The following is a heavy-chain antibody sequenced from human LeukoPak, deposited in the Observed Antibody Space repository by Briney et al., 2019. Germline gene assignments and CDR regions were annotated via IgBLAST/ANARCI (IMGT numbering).Heavy chain of an antibody. D-gene: IGHD5-18*01. J-gene: IGHJ4*02. V-gene: IGHV4-59*08. CDR1: GGSVDGYY. CDR3: ARAPGDTAMTYYFDY. Sequence: PSETRSLTCTVAGGSVDGYYWSWIRQPPGKELEWIGNIYYSGSTNYNPSLKSRVTISGDTSRNHFSLSLSSVTAADTAVYYCARAPGDTAMTYYFDYWGQGTLVTVSS. CDR2: IYYSGST.